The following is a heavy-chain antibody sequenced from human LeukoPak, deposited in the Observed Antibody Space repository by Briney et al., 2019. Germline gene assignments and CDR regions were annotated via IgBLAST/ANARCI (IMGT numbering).Heavy chain of an antibody. Sequence: SVTLSLTCTVSGGSISSGDYYWSWIRPPPGKGLEWIGYIYYSGSTYYNPSLKSRVTISVDTSKNQFSLKLSSVTAADTAVYYCARDRVIQRASDIWGQGTMVTVSS. CDR2: IYYSGST. V-gene: IGHV4-30-4*01. J-gene: IGHJ3*02. D-gene: IGHD5-18*01. CDR3: ARDRVIQRASDI. CDR1: GGSISSGDYY.